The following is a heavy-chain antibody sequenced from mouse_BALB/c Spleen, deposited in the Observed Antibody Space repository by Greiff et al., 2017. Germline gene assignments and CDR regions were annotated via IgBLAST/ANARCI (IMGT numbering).Heavy chain of an antibody. CDR1: GFSLTSYG. CDR3: GRDVPMITTGKWFAW. D-gene: IGHD2-4*01. V-gene: IGHV2-9*02. Sequence: VKLVESGPGLVAPSQSLSITCTVSGFSLTSYGVHWVRQPPGKGLEWLGVIWAGGSTNYNSALMSRLSISKDNSKSQVFLKMNSLQTDDTAMYYCGRDVPMITTGKWFAWWGQGTLVTVSA. CDR2: IWAGGST. J-gene: IGHJ3*01.